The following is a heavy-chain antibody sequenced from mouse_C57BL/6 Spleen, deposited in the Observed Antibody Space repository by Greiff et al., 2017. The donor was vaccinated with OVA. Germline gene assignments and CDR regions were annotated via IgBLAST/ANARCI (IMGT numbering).Heavy chain of an antibody. CDR1: GYTFTSYW. J-gene: IGHJ1*03. CDR2: IDPNSGGT. CDR3: ARWITTVVATDWYFDV. Sequence: VQLQQPGAELVKPGASVKLSCKASGYTFTSYWMHWVKQRPGRGLEWIGRIDPNSGGTKYNEKFKSKATLTVDKPSSTAYMQLSSLTSEDSAVYYCARWITTVVATDWYFDVWGTGTTVTVSS. V-gene: IGHV1-72*01. D-gene: IGHD1-1*01.